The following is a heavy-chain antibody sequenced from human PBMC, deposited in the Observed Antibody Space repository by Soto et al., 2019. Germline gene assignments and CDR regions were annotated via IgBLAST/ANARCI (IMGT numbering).Heavy chain of an antibody. CDR1: GFTSNSYN. V-gene: IGHV3-30-3*01. D-gene: IGHD6-25*01. CDR2: ISLDGANT. Sequence: QVQLVESGGGVVPPGGSLRVSCVVSGFTSNSYNMHWVRQAPGEGLEWVAVISLDGANTFYADSVNGRLTISRDNSRDTLYLQMSRLRDEDKAVYYCARDGYNRGGFYYCGQGTLVSVSS. CDR3: ARDGYNRGGFYY. J-gene: IGHJ4*02.